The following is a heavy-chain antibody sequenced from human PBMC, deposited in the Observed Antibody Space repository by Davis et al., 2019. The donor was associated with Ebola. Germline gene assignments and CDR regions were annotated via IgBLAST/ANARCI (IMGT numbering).Heavy chain of an antibody. D-gene: IGHD3-10*01. J-gene: IGHJ4*02. CDR3: AADRVVRGPMEL. CDR2: IIPILGIA. CDR1: GGTFSSYT. Sequence: SVKVSCKASGGTFSSYTISWVRQAPGQGLEWMGRIIPILGIANYAQKFQGRVTITRDMSTSTAYMELSSLRSEDTAVYYCAADRVVRGPMELWGQGTLVTVSS. V-gene: IGHV1-69*02.